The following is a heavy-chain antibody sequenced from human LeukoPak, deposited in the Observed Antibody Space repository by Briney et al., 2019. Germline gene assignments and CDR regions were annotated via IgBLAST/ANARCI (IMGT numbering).Heavy chain of an antibody. V-gene: IGHV7-4-1*02. CDR2: INTNTGNP. J-gene: IGHJ3*02. Sequence: GASVKVSCKASGYTFTSYAMNWVRQAPGQGLEWMGWINTNTGNPTYAQGFTGRFVFSLDTSVSTAYLQISSLKAEDTAVYYCARDGAPGQLWSPDAFDIWGQGTMVTVSS. D-gene: IGHD5-18*01. CDR1: GYTFTSYA. CDR3: ARDGAPGQLWSPDAFDI.